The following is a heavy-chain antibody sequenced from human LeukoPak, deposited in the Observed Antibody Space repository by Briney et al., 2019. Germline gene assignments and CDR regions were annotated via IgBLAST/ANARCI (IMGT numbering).Heavy chain of an antibody. V-gene: IGHV1-18*01. D-gene: IGHD6-13*01. J-gene: IGHJ4*02. CDR3: ARTSGVSVAGSPYYFDF. CDR2: ISAYNGNT. Sequence: ASAKVSCKASGYTFTSYGISWVRQAPGQGLEWMGWISAYNGNTNYAQKLQGRVTMTTDRSTTTAYMELRSLGFDDTAVYYCARTSGVSVAGSPYYFDFWGQGTLITVSS. CDR1: GYTFTSYG.